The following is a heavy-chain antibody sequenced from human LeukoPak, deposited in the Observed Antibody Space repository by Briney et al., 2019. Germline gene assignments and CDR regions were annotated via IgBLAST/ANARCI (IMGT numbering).Heavy chain of an antibody. Sequence: ASVAVSCTASGYTFSSYYMHWVRQAPGQGLEWMGIINPSGGRTSYAQKFQGRVTMTRDTSISTAYMELSRLRSDDTAVYYCATDFTFGGVIVRQTGVYWGQGTLVTVSS. CDR3: ATDFTFGGVIVRQTGVY. CDR1: GYTFSSYY. CDR2: INPSGGRT. D-gene: IGHD3-16*02. J-gene: IGHJ4*02. V-gene: IGHV1-46*01.